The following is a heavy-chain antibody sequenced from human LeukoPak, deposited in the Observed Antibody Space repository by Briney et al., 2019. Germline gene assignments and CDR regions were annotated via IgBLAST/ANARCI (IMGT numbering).Heavy chain of an antibody. D-gene: IGHD2-2*01. CDR2: ISSSSSTI. Sequence: HPGGSLRLSCAAPGFTFSNYNMNWVRQAPGKGLEWVSYISSSSSTIYYADSVKGRFTISRDNAKNSLYLQMNSLRAEDTAVYYCASVVFPADDYWGQGTLVTVSS. J-gene: IGHJ4*02. V-gene: IGHV3-48*01. CDR1: GFTFSNYN. CDR3: ASVVFPADDY.